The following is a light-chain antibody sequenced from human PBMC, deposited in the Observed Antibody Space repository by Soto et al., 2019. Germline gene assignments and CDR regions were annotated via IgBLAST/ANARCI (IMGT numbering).Light chain of an antibody. CDR1: QSVISW. Sequence: DIQMTQSPSTLSASVGDRVTITCRASQSVISWLAWYQQKPGKAPKLLIYKASTLESGVPSRFSGSGSGTESPLTISSLQPDDFAPSSCHHYNIYPLTFGGGTNVEIK. CDR3: HHYNIYPLT. V-gene: IGKV1-5*03. J-gene: IGKJ4*01. CDR2: KAS.